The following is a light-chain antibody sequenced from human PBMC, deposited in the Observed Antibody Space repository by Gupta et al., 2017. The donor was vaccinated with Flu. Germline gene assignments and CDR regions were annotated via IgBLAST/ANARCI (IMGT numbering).Light chain of an antibody. CDR3: QAWETITQMF. Sequence: SYDLTQPPSVSVSPGQTATIVCSGDKLEDKYVSWYQVKTGQSPVLLIWQDNTRPSGIPERFSAANSGNTATLTITGTESLDEADYYCQAWETITQMFFGGGTRLTVL. CDR1: KLEDKY. V-gene: IGLV3-1*01. J-gene: IGLJ2*01. CDR2: QDN.